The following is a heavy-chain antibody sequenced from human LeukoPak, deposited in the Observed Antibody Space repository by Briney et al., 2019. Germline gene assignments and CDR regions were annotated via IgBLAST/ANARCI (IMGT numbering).Heavy chain of an antibody. J-gene: IGHJ4*02. Sequence: SETLSLTCAVYGGSFSGYYWSWIRQPPGKGLEWIGEINHSGSTNYNPSLKSRVTISVDTSKNQFPLKLSSVTAADTAVYYCARGRYSYGLPFDYWGQGTLVTVSS. CDR3: ARGRYSYGLPFDY. D-gene: IGHD5-18*01. CDR2: INHSGST. CDR1: GGSFSGYY. V-gene: IGHV4-34*01.